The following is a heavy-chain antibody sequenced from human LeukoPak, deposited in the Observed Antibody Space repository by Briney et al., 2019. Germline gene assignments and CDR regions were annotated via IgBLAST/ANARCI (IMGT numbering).Heavy chain of an antibody. D-gene: IGHD2-21*01. J-gene: IGHJ6*02. CDR2: IYYSGST. Sequence: PSETLSLTCTVSGGSISSYYWSWIRQPPGKGLEWIGYIYYSGSTNYNPSLKSRVTISVDTSKNQFSLKPSSVTAADTAVYYCVRAPRVYSLYGMDVWGQGTTVTVSS. CDR1: GGSISSYY. CDR3: VRAPRVYSLYGMDV. V-gene: IGHV4-59*01.